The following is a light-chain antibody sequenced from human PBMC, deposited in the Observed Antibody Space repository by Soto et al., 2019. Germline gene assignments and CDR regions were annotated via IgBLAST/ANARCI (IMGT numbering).Light chain of an antibody. J-gene: IGKJ4*01. Sequence: EIMMTQSPATLSVSPGDRATLSCRASQSVDNDLAWYQQKPGQPPRLLIYDASTRATGIPARFSGSQSGTEFTLTISSLLSEDFAVYSCQQYNNWPLTFGGGTKVEIK. V-gene: IGKV3D-15*01. CDR1: QSVDND. CDR2: DAS. CDR3: QQYNNWPLT.